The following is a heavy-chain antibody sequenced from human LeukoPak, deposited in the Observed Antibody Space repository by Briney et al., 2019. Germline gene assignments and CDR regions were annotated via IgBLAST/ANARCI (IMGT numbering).Heavy chain of an antibody. CDR2: LRGNGDT. Sequence: GSLRLSCAASGFTFSSYAMSWVREAPARGLEWVSSLRGNGDTFYADSVKGRFTLSRDESKNTVYLHLNELRVEDTALYYCAKASWVSTADAVLWGQGTVVIVSS. V-gene: IGHV3-23*01. CDR3: AKASWVSTADAVL. D-gene: IGHD3-16*01. J-gene: IGHJ4*02. CDR1: GFTFSSYA.